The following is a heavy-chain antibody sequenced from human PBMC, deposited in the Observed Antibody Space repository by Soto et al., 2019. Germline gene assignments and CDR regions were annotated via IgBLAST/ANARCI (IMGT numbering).Heavy chain of an antibody. Sequence: EVQLLESGGGLVQPGGSLRLSCAASGFTFSDYGMAWVRQAPGKGPEWVSLVSGSGGSTYYADSVKGRFSTSRDNSRNPLHLQMSSLTAEDTAIYYCAKSTLPEAYYTDSSRAFAIWGQGTLVTVSS. CDR2: VSGSGGST. CDR3: AKSTLPEAYYTDSSRAFAI. CDR1: GFTFSDYG. D-gene: IGHD3-22*01. V-gene: IGHV3-23*01. J-gene: IGHJ3*02.